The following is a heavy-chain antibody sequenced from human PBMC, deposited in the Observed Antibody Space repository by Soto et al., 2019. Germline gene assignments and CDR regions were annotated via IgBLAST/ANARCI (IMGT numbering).Heavy chain of an antibody. CDR3: AKIVTRHSLVPVFDQ. Sequence: QLVESGGGLVQPGRSLRLSCVASGFRFDEYAIHWVRQAPGKGLEWVSGISCDSGSINYAGSVRGRFTVSRDNANNSLYLHMTSLRSEDTAFYYCAKIVTRHSLVPVFDQWGQGALVSVSS. CDR2: ISCDSGSI. D-gene: IGHD2-21*01. J-gene: IGHJ4*02. CDR1: GFRFDEYA. V-gene: IGHV3-9*01.